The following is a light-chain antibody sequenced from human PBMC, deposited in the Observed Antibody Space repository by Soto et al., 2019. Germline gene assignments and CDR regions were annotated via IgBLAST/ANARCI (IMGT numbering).Light chain of an antibody. CDR3: SSYTSSSTLPL. Sequence: QSALTQPASVSGSPGQSITISCAGTSTDVGLYTYVSWYQQHPGKAPKLIIYDVCNRPSGVSNRFSGSKSGNTASLTISGLQAEDEADYYCSSYTSSSTLPLFGTGTKVTVL. J-gene: IGLJ1*01. V-gene: IGLV2-14*01. CDR1: STDVGLYTY. CDR2: DVC.